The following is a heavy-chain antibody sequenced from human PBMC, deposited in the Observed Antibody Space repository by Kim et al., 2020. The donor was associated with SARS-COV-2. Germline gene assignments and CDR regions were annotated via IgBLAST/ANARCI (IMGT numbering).Heavy chain of an antibody. V-gene: IGHV4-59*08. Sequence: SETLSLTCTVSGCSISSYYWSWIRQPPGKGLEWIGYIYYSGSTNYNPSLKSRVTISVDTSKNQFSLNLSSVTAADTAVYYCARTMTTVHPPLYSYYMDV. CDR3: ARTMTTVHPPLYSYYMDV. J-gene: IGHJ6*03. D-gene: IGHD4-17*01. CDR2: IYYSGST. CDR1: GCSISSYY.